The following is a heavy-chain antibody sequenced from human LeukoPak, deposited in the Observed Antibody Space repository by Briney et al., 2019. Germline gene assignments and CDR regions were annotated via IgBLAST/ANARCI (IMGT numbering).Heavy chain of an antibody. CDR3: ARVRGITSMAYFDY. Sequence: PSETLSLTCTVSGASISNYYWIWIRQPAGRGLEWIGLTYTSGHTNYNPSLKSRVTTSVDTSKNQFSLKLSSVTAADTAVYYCARVRGITSMAYFDYWGQGTLVTVSS. V-gene: IGHV4-4*07. CDR2: TYTSGHT. CDR1: GASISNYY. J-gene: IGHJ4*02. D-gene: IGHD5-18*01.